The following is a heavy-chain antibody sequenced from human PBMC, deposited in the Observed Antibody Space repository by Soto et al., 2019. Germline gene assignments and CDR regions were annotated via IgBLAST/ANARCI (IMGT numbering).Heavy chain of an antibody. CDR1: LRSISSGGYS. Sequence: SETLAPTRAVSLRSISSGGYSWSWIRQPAGKGLEWIGRIYTSGSTNYNPSLKSRVTMSVDTSKNQFSLKLSSVTAADTAVYYCARELVVVVVAATGLAYDWFDPWGQGTLVT. V-gene: IGHV4-61*02. D-gene: IGHD2-15*01. J-gene: IGHJ5*02. CDR2: IYTSGST. CDR3: ARELVVVVVAATGLAYDWFDP.